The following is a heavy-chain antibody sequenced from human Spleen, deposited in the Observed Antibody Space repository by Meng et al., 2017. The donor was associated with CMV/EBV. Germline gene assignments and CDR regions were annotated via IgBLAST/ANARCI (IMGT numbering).Heavy chain of an antibody. CDR3: AREYCSSTSCLARYYYYYGMDV. V-gene: IGHV4-59*01. Sequence: SETLSLTCTVSGGSITGFYWSWIRQPPGKGLEWIGYIYYSGSTNYNPSLKSRVTISVDTSKNQFSLKLSSVTAADTAVYYCAREYCSSTSCLARYYYYYGMDVWGQGTTVTVSS. CDR2: IYYSGST. CDR1: GGSITGFY. J-gene: IGHJ6*02. D-gene: IGHD2-2*01.